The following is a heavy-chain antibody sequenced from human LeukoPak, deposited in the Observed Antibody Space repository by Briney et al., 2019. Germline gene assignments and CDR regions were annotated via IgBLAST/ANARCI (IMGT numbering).Heavy chain of an antibody. CDR2: IKQDGSEK. CDR1: GFTFSSYW. V-gene: IGHV3-7*01. Sequence: HPGGSLRLSCAPPGFTFSSYWMSWVRQAPGKGLEWVANIKQDGSEKYYVDSVKGRSTISRDNAKNSLYLQMNSLRAEDTAVYYCARDYGPGSYINYWGQGTLVTVSS. J-gene: IGHJ4*02. D-gene: IGHD3-10*01. CDR3: ARDYGPGSYINY.